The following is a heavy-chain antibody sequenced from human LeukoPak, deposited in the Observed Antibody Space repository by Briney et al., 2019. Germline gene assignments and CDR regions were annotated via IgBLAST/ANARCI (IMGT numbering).Heavy chain of an antibody. CDR2: INDSGST. CDR1: GVSFSNYY. CDR3: ARALRLTMVRAPQRDAFDI. Sequence: SETLSLTCAVYGVSFSNYYWSWIRQPPGKGLEWIGEINDSGSTNYNPSLKSRVTISVDTSKNQFSLKLSSVTAADTAVYHCARALRLTMVRAPQRDAFDIWGQGTMVTVSS. D-gene: IGHD3-10*01. V-gene: IGHV4-34*01. J-gene: IGHJ3*02.